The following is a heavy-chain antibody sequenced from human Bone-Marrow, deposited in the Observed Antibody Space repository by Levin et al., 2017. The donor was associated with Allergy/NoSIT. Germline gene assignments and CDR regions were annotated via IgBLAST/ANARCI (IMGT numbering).Heavy chain of an antibody. J-gene: IGHJ4*02. Sequence: GGSLRLSCAASGFTFSSYSMNWVRQAPGKGLEWVSSISSSSSYIYYADSVKGRFTISRDNAKNSLYLQMNSLRAEDTAVYYCARGGGGEAYSSSWYRFWGQGTLVTVSS. D-gene: IGHD6-13*01. CDR3: ARGGGGEAYSSSWYRF. CDR2: ISSSSSYI. V-gene: IGHV3-21*01. CDR1: GFTFSSYS.